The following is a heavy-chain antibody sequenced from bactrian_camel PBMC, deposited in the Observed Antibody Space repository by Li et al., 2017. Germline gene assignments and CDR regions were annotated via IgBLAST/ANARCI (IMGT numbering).Heavy chain of an antibody. D-gene: IGHD5*01. V-gene: IGHV3S1*01. CDR3: AAAPRRLGLSCAPRHGYNY. Sequence: HVQLVESGGGLVQPGGSLRLSCATSGFNFSAYCMGWFRQAPDQEREGVATMSPGGTGIFYAGSVKGRFTISRDNAKNTQYLQMNSLKAEDTAVYYCAAAPRRLGLSCAPRHGYNYFGQGTQVTVS. J-gene: IGHJ4*01. CDR2: MSPGGTGI. CDR1: GFNFSAYC.